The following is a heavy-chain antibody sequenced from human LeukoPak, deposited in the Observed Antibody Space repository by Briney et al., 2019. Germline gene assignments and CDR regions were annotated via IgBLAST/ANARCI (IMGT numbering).Heavy chain of an antibody. D-gene: IGHD2-2*02. V-gene: IGHV1-18*01. J-gene: IGHJ6*03. CDR3: ARDHQDILVVPAAIGYYYYYYMDV. CDR2: ISAYNGHT. CDR1: GYTFTSYG. Sequence: ASVTVSCKASGYTFTSYGISWVRQAPGQGLEWMGWISAYNGHTNYAQKLQGRVTMTTDTSTSTAYMELRSLRSDDTAVYYCARDHQDILVVPAAIGYYYYYYMDVWGKGTTVTVSS.